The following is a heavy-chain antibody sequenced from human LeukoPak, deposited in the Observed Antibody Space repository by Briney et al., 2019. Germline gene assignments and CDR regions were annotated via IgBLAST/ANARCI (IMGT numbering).Heavy chain of an antibody. D-gene: IGHD3-22*01. CDR2: IYHSGST. CDR1: GGSFSGYY. J-gene: IGHJ4*02. Sequence: SETLSLTCAVYGGSFSGYYWSWIRQPPGKGLEWIGSIYHSGSTYYNPSLKSRVTISVDTSKNQFSLKLSSVTAADTAVYYCARVIGDSSGYYPGWGQGTLVTVSS. CDR3: ARVIGDSSGYYPG. V-gene: IGHV4-34*01.